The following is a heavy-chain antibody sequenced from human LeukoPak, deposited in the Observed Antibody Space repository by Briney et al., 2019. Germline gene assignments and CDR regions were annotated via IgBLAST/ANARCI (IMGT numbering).Heavy chain of an antibody. CDR1: GGSISSYY. V-gene: IGHV4-59*01. D-gene: IGHD3-10*01. CDR2: IYYSGST. J-gene: IGHJ6*03. CDR3: ARGGGSGSYYFGSYYYYYMDV. Sequence: SETLSLTCTVSGGSISSYYWSWIRQPPGKGLEWIGYIYYSGSTNYNPSLESRVTISVDTSKNQFSLKLSSVTAADTAVYYCARGGGSGSYYFGSYYYYYMDVWGKGTTVTVSS.